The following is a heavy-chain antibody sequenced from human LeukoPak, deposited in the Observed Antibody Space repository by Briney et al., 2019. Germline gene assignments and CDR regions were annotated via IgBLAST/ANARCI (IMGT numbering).Heavy chain of an antibody. CDR1: GFTFSSYW. J-gene: IGHJ4*02. D-gene: IGHD2-15*01. V-gene: IGHV3-7*01. CDR3: ARVRVLLSPSPLDY. Sequence: GGSLRLSCAASGFTFSSYWMSWVRQAPGKGLEWVANIKQGGSEKYYVASVKGRFTISRDNAKNSLYLQMNSLRAEDTAVYYCARVRVLLSPSPLDYWGQGTLVTVSS. CDR2: IKQGGSEK.